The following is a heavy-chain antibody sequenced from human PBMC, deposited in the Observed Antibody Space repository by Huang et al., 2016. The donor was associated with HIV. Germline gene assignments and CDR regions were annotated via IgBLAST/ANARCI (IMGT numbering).Heavy chain of an antibody. D-gene: IGHD2-2*01. CDR1: GGSISSSSYY. Sequence: QLQLQESGPGLVKPSETLSLTCSVSGGSISSSSYYWGWIRQPPGKGLEWIGSIDYSGRTLYNPSLKSRVTISVDTSKNQFSRRLSSVTAADTSVYYCARHMDCSSSSCLAGGHERGPFDMWGQGTMVTVSS. CDR3: ARHMDCSSSSCLAGGHERGPFDM. CDR2: IDYSGRT. V-gene: IGHV4-39*01. J-gene: IGHJ3*02.